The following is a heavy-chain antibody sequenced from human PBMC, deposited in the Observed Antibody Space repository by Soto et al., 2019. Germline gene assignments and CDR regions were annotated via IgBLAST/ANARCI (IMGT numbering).Heavy chain of an antibody. Sequence: GGSLRLSCAASGFTFSSYWMSWVRQAPGKGLEWVANIKQDGSEKYYVDSVKGRFTISRDNAKNSLYLQMNSLRAEDTAVYYCAREIELPFIAAAPPNDAFDIWGQGTMVTVSS. D-gene: IGHD6-13*01. J-gene: IGHJ3*02. CDR2: IKQDGSEK. CDR1: GFTFSSYW. V-gene: IGHV3-7*01. CDR3: AREIELPFIAAAPPNDAFDI.